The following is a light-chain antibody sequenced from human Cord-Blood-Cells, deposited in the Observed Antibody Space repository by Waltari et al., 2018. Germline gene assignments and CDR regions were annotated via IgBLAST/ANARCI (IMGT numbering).Light chain of an antibody. CDR3: RQSYSTPWT. Sequence: DIQMTQSPSYLSASVGHRVTITCRASQSISSYLNWYQEKPGKAPNHLIYAASSLQSGVPSRFSGSGSGTEFTLTISSLQPEDFATYYCRQSYSTPWTFGHGTKVEI. J-gene: IGKJ1*01. CDR1: QSISSY. CDR2: AAS. V-gene: IGKV1-39*01.